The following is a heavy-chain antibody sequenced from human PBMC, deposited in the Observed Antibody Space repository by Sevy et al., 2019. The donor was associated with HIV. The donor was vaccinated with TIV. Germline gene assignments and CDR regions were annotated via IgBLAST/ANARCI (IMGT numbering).Heavy chain of an antibody. CDR2: IRNDGSHE. D-gene: IGHD2-8*02. J-gene: IGHJ3*02. Sequence: GGSLRLSCTASGFTFSNHAMHWVRQGPGKGPEWVAFIRNDGSHEYYADSVKGRFTISRDNSKNTLYLQMNSLRPEDTAVYYCARDRIVLLVVYAIPFDAFDIWGQGTMVTVSS. CDR1: GFTFSNHA. CDR3: ARDRIVLLVVYAIPFDAFDI. V-gene: IGHV3-30*02.